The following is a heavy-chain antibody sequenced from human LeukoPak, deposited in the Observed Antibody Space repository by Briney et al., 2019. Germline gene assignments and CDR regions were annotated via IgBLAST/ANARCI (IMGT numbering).Heavy chain of an antibody. CDR3: VRRGFCSGDNCFSHAFDI. J-gene: IGHJ3*02. V-gene: IGHV5-51*01. Sequence: GESLKISCQGSGFIYINYWIGWVRQMPGRGLEWMGIIYPGDSDTRYSPPFQGQVTISVDRSINTAYLQWSSLKASDTAMYYCVRRGFCSGDNCFSHAFDIWGQGTMVTVSS. D-gene: IGHD2-15*01. CDR2: IYPGDSDT. CDR1: GFIYINYW.